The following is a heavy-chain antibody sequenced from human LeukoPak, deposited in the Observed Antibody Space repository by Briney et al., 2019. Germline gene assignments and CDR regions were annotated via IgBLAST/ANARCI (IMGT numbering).Heavy chain of an antibody. CDR2: LSGSGGST. Sequence: GGSLRLSCAASGFTFSDYYMSWIRQAPGKGLEWVSSLSGSGGSTHYADSVKGRFTISRDNSKNTLYLQLNSLRAEDTAIYYCARAWNVRYYYYGMDVWGQGTTVTVSS. CDR3: ARAWNVRYYYYGMDV. V-gene: IGHV3-23*01. CDR1: GFTFSDYY. J-gene: IGHJ6*02. D-gene: IGHD1-1*01.